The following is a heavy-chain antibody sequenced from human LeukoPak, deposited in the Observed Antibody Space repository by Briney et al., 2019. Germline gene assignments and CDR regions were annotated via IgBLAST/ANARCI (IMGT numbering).Heavy chain of an antibody. Sequence: GRSLRLSCAASGFTFSSYGMHWVRQAPGKGLEWVAVIWYDGSNKYYADSVKGRFTISRDNSKNTLYLQMNSLRAEDTAVYYCARVPSSSPTNYGMDVWGQGTTVTVSS. CDR1: GFTFSSYG. CDR3: ARVPSSSPTNYGMDV. D-gene: IGHD6-6*01. V-gene: IGHV3-33*01. J-gene: IGHJ6*02. CDR2: IWYDGSNK.